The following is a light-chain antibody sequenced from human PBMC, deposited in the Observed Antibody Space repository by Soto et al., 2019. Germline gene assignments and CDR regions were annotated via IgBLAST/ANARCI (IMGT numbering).Light chain of an antibody. CDR2: EAS. V-gene: IGKV1-5*01. CDR1: QIIDNW. Sequence: ASVGDRVTLTCRASQIIDNWLAWYQQKPGKAPRLLIYEASSLESGAPSRFSGSGSGTEFTLTISSLQPDDFATYYCQQCSSSSPWTLGQGTKVDIK. CDR3: QQCSSSSPWT. J-gene: IGKJ1*01.